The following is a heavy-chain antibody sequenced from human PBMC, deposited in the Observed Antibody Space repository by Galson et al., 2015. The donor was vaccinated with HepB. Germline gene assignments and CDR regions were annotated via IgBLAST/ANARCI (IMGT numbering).Heavy chain of an antibody. CDR3: ARPPLIAVAGIAFDI. V-gene: IGHV3-21*01. Sequence: SLRLSCAASGFTFSSYSMNWVRQAPGKGLEWVSSISSSSSYIYYADSVKGRFTISRDNAKNSLYLQMNSLRAEDTAVYYCARPPLIAVAGIAFDIWGQGTMVTVSS. J-gene: IGHJ3*02. CDR1: GFTFSSYS. CDR2: ISSSSSYI. D-gene: IGHD6-19*01.